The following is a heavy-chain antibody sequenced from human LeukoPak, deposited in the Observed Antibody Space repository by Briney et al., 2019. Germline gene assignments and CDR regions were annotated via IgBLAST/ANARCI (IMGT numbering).Heavy chain of an antibody. V-gene: IGHV3-11*01. CDR2: ISGTSQTI. CDR3: SRRGWGSYSQDY. CDR1: GFTFGDYF. J-gene: IGHJ4*02. D-gene: IGHD3-10*01. Sequence: GESLKISCEGTGFTFGDYFMTWIRQAPGKGLEWLSYISGTSQTIYYADSVRGRFTVSRDNARQSLFLQMNSLRVDDTAVYYCSRRGWGSYSQDYWGQGTPVTVSA.